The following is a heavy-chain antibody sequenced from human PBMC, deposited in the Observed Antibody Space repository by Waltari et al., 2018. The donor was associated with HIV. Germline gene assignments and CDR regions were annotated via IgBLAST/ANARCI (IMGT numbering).Heavy chain of an antibody. Sequence: QLELQESGPGLVKPSETLSLTCPVSGGSISSSSYYWGWIRQPPGKGLEWIGTIFYRWGTYYNPSLKSRVTISVDTSKNQFSLKLSSVTAADTAVYYCARHGGYYYYGMDVWGQGTTVTVSS. V-gene: IGHV4-39*01. CDR3: ARHGGYYYYGMDV. CDR1: GGSISSSSYY. J-gene: IGHJ6*02. CDR2: IFYRWGT. D-gene: IGHD3-16*01.